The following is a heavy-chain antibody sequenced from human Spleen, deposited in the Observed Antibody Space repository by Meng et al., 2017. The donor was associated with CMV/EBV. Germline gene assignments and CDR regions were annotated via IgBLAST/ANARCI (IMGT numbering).Heavy chain of an antibody. V-gene: IGHV3-30*04. J-gene: IGHJ3*01. D-gene: IGHD2-2*01. CDR1: GFPFSNFA. CDR2: IAYDGTDT. Sequence: GEPLKISCAASGFPFSNFAMQWVRQFPGKSPEWVAAIAYDGTDTYYADSVKGRFTISRDNSKNTLYLQVNSLRAEDTAIYYCAKGVSPRGTTSCALWGQGTKVTVSS. CDR3: AKGVSPRGTTSCAL.